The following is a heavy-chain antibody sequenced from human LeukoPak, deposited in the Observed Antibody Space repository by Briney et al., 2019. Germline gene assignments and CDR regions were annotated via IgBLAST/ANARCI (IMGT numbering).Heavy chain of an antibody. CDR1: GYTFTGYY. Sequence: ASVEVSCKASGYTFTGYYMHWVRQAPGQGLEWMGWINPNSGGTNYAQKFQGRVTMTRDTSISTAYMELSRLRSDDTAVYYCARPVDYYGSGSPTEDYWGQGTLVTVSS. D-gene: IGHD3-10*01. J-gene: IGHJ4*02. CDR2: INPNSGGT. CDR3: ARPVDYYGSGSPTEDY. V-gene: IGHV1-2*02.